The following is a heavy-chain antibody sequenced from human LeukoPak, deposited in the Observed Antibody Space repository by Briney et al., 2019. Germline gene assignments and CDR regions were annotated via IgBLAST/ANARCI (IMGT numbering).Heavy chain of an antibody. CDR2: LSESGGGT. D-gene: IGHD4-17*01. V-gene: IGHV3-23*01. Sequence: GGSLRLSCTASGFTFSNYGMTWVRQAPGKGLEWVSSLSESGGGTRYADSVSGRFTMSRDNSKNTLYLQMNNLRAEDTAVYFCAGDPNGDYLGAFDFWGQGTMVTVSS. CDR3: AGDPNGDYLGAFDF. CDR1: GFTFSNYG. J-gene: IGHJ3*01.